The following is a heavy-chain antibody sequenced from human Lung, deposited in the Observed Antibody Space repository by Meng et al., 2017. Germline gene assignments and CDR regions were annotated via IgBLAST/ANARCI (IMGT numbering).Heavy chain of an antibody. CDR2: IYHGGTT. V-gene: IGHV4-4*02. Sequence: QVLLRESGPVRGNPSGTRSLACAVSRASTSHSNWWSWVRQPPGKGLQWIGDIYHGGTTHYNPSLKSRVNMSVDKSKNQFSLRLSSVTASDTAVYYCARGGDYPPKTGNDAFDIWGPGTMVTVSS. J-gene: IGHJ3*02. CDR3: ARGGDYPPKTGNDAFDI. CDR1: RASTSHSNW. D-gene: IGHD3-10*01.